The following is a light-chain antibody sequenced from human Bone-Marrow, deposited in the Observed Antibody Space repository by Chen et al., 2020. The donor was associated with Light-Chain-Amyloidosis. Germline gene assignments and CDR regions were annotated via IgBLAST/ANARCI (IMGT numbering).Light chain of an antibody. V-gene: IGLV3-21*02. CDR2: DDS. Sequence: SYVLTQTPSLSVAPGQTAKITCGGNNIGSKNVHWYHQKPGQAPGLVVYDDSDRPSGKPERFSGSNSGNTATLTISRVEAGDEADYYCQVWDSRSEHWVFGGGTKLTVL. CDR3: QVWDSRSEHWV. J-gene: IGLJ3*02. CDR1: NIGSKN.